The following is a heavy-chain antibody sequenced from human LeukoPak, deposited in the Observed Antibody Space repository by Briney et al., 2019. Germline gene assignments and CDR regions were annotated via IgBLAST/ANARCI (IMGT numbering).Heavy chain of an antibody. CDR3: ARMIRDYGDSNWFDP. V-gene: IGHV3-23*01. CDR1: GFTFSSYA. Sequence: PGGSLRLSWAASGFTFSSYAMSWVRQAPGKGLEWVSAISGSGGTTYYANSVKGRFTFSRDNSKNTLYLQMNSLRAEDTAIYYCARMIRDYGDSNWFDPWGQGTLVTVSS. D-gene: IGHD4-17*01. CDR2: ISGSGGTT. J-gene: IGHJ5*02.